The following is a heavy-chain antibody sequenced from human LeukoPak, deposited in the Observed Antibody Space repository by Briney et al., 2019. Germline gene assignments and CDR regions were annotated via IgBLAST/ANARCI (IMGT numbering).Heavy chain of an antibody. Sequence: GASVKVSCTASGYTFTSYGISWVRQAPGQGLEWMGWINPNSGGTNYAQKFQGRVTMTRDTSISTAYMELSRLRSDDTAVYYCARYGGNWFDPWGQGTLATVSS. D-gene: IGHD3-10*01. CDR1: GYTFTSYG. CDR3: ARYGGNWFDP. V-gene: IGHV1-2*02. J-gene: IGHJ5*02. CDR2: INPNSGGT.